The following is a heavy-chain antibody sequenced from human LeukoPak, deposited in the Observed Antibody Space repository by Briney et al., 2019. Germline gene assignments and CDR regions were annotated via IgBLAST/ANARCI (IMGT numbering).Heavy chain of an antibody. J-gene: IGHJ4*02. CDR2: FFLSGGP. CDR3: VRNGRYCLDY. D-gene: IGHD1-14*01. Sequence: SETLSLTCDVSGDFIRSSEWWSWVRQPPGKGLGWIGQFFLSGGPNYRPSLRSRVTISVDRSKSQFSLKMASVTAADTAIYYCVRNGRYCLDYWGQGTLVTVSS. V-gene: IGHV4/OR15-8*01. CDR1: GDFIRSSEW.